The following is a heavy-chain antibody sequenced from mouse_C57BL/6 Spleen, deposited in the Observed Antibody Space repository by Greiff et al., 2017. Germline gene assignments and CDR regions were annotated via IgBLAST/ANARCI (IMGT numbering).Heavy chain of an antibody. V-gene: IGHV1-59*01. CDR1: GYTFTSYW. CDR2: IDPSDSYT. D-gene: IGHD1-1*01. Sequence: VKLQQPGAELVRPGTSVKLSCKASGYTFTSYWMHWVKQRPGQGLEWIGVIDPSDSYTNYNQKFKGKATLTVDTSSSTAYMQLSSLTSEDSAVYYCARATVVAYDYWGQGTTLTVSS. CDR3: ARATVVAYDY. J-gene: IGHJ2*01.